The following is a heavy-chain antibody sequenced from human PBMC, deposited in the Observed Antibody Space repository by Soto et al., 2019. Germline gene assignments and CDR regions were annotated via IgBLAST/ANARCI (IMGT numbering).Heavy chain of an antibody. J-gene: IGHJ4*02. CDR3: ARGLYDYGDSPTELQEYYFDY. CDR2: IYSGGST. V-gene: IGHV3-53*04. D-gene: IGHD4-17*01. CDR1: GFTVSSNY. Sequence: GGSLRLSCAASGFTVSSNYMSWVRQAPGKGLEWVSVIYSGGSTYYADSVKGRFTISRHNSKNTLYLQMNSLRAEDTAVYYCARGLYDYGDSPTELQEYYFDYWGQGTLVTVSS.